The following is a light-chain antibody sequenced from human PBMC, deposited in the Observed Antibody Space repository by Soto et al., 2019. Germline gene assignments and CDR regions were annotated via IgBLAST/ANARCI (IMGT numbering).Light chain of an antibody. CDR2: GAS. CDR3: PQYGTSPLT. Sequence: EIVLTQSPRTLSLSPGESATLSCTASQSVRSNSLAWYQQKPGQAPRLLMFGASGRATGTPPRFSGRGSGTDFTRTISRLEPEGFAVDYCPQYGTSPLTFGGGTKVDI. CDR1: QSVRSNS. J-gene: IGKJ4*01. V-gene: IGKV3-20*01.